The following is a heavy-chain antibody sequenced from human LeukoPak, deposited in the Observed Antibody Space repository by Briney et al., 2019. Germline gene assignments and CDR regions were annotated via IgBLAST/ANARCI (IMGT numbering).Heavy chain of an antibody. Sequence: KPSETLSLTCTVSGGSISSYYWSWLRQAPGKGLEWIACIHYSGRTKYNPSLQSRVTISLDTSQNHFSPQLHSVTAADTAVYYCARLLDYDNSGGPDTFDIWGQGTMVTVSS. CDR2: IHYSGRT. CDR3: ARLLDYDNSGGPDTFDI. V-gene: IGHV4-59*01. J-gene: IGHJ3*02. CDR1: GGSISSYY. D-gene: IGHD3-22*01.